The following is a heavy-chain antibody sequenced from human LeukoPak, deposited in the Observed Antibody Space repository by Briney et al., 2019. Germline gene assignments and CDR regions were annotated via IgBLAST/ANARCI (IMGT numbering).Heavy chain of an antibody. J-gene: IGHJ4*02. D-gene: IGHD1-26*01. CDR3: ARDGGTYPNFLLDS. V-gene: IGHV3-7*01. Sequence: GGSLRLSCAASGFSFRTHWMSWVRQAPGKGLEWVANINQDGRKKFYVDSVEGRFTISRDDSKNTLYLQMNSLRAEDTAVYYCARDGGTYPNFLLDSWGQGTLVTVSS. CDR1: GFSFRTHW. CDR2: INQDGRKK.